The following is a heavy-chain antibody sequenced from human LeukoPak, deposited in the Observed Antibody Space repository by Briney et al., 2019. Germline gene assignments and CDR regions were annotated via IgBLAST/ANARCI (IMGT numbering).Heavy chain of an antibody. CDR2: IYYSGST. J-gene: IGHJ5*02. D-gene: IGHD2-15*01. CDR1: GGSISSSSYY. Sequence: SETLSLTCTVSGGSISSSSYYWGWIRQPPGKGLELIGNIYYSGSTYYNPSLKSRVTISVDTSKNQFSLKLSSVPAADTAVYYCARRFISVVVAPDWFDPWGQGTLVTVSS. V-gene: IGHV4-39*01. CDR3: ARRFISVVVAPDWFDP.